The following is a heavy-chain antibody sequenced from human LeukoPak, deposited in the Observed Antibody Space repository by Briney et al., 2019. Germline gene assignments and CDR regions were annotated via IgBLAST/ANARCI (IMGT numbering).Heavy chain of an antibody. CDR3: TRDGGWRDDY. V-gene: IGHV3-48*01. CDR1: GFTFSSYS. CDR2: VSSDSTTI. Sequence: GGSLRLSCAASGFTFSSYSMNWVRQAPGKGLEWVSYVSSDSTTIRYADSVKGRFTISRDNAKNSLYLQMNSLRAEDTAVYYCTRDGGWRDDYWGQGTLVTVSS. J-gene: IGHJ4*02. D-gene: IGHD3-16*01.